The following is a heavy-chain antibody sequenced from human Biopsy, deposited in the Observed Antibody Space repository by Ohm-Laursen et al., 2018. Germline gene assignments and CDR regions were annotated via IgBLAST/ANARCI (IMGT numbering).Heavy chain of an antibody. J-gene: IGHJ3*01. CDR3: ATDARWDPSLDAFHV. CDR1: GATVTSYA. V-gene: IGHV1-69*04. D-gene: IGHD1-26*01. Sequence: SSVKVSCKASGATVTSYAISWVRQAPGQGLEWMGRIIPFTGVTNYAQNFQGKVTISADKSPPTVYVELSTLKPDDTAVYYCATDARWDPSLDAFHVWGQGTQVTVPS. CDR2: IIPFTGVT.